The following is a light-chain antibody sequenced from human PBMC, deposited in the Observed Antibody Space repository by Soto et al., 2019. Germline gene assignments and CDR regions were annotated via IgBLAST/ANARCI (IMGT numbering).Light chain of an antibody. CDR3: CSKAGTPVFYV. V-gene: IGLV2-23*01. J-gene: IGLJ1*01. CDR1: SSDVGNYNR. CDR2: EGN. Sequence: QSALTQPASVSGSPGQSITISCTGTSSDVGNYNRVSWYQQHPGKAPKLMIYEGNKRPSGVSNRFSGANSGNTASLTISGLQAEDEADYYCCSKAGTPVFYVFGTGTQVTVL.